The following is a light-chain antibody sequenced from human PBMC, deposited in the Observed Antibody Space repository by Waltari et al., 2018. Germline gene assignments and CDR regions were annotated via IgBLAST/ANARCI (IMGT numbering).Light chain of an antibody. J-gene: IGKJ2*01. V-gene: IGKV2-30*02. CDR2: KVS. CDR1: QSLVHSDGNTY. Sequence: DVVMPQSPLALPVTLGQPASISCKSSQSLVHSDGNTYLSWFQQRPGQSPRRLIYKVSNRDSGVPDRFSGSGSGTDFTLKISRVEAEDVAVYFCMQGAHWPYTFGQGTELEIK. CDR3: MQGAHWPYT.